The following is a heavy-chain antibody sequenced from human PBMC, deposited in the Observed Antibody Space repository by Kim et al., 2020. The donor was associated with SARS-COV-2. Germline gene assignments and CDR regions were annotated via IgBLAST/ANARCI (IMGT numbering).Heavy chain of an antibody. D-gene: IGHD6-19*01. CDR2: GGT. V-gene: IGHV1-2*02. CDR3: TTSAVSDVDY. J-gene: IGHJ4*02. Sequence: GGTNHAQKCQGRVTMTRDTSISTAYIELRSLRSDDTAVYYCTTSAVSDVDYWGQGTLVTVSS.